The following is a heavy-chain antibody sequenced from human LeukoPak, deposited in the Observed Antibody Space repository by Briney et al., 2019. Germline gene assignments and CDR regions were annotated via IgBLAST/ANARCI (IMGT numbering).Heavy chain of an antibody. J-gene: IGHJ4*02. CDR1: SYTFISYT. CDR2: ISPYNDNT. D-gene: IGHD3-16*02. V-gene: IGHV1-18*01. CDR3: AREAEVWGSFRYFDY. Sequence: ASVKVSCKASSYTFISYTISWVRQAPGQGLEWMGWISPYNDNTDYAQKFQGRVSMTTDTATRTAYMELRSLRSDDTAVYYCAREAEVWGSFRYFDYWGQGTLVTVSS.